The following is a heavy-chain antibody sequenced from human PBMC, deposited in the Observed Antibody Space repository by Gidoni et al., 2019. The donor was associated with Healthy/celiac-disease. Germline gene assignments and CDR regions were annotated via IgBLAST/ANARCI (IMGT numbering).Heavy chain of an antibody. CDR3: ARDEGVKGGDCSYYFDY. CDR1: GFTFCSYG. J-gene: IGHJ4*02. Sequence: QVQLVESGGGVVQPGRSLRLSCAASGFTFCSYGMHWVRQAPGKGLEWVAVIWYDGSNKYYADSVKGRFTISRDNSKNTLYLQMNSLRAEDTAVYYCARDEGVKGGDCSYYFDYWGQGTLVTVSS. D-gene: IGHD2-21*02. CDR2: IWYDGSNK. V-gene: IGHV3-33*01.